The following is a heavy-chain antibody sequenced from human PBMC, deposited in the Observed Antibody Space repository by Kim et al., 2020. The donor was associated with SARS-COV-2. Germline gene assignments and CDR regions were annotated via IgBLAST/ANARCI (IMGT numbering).Heavy chain of an antibody. D-gene: IGHD3-3*01. Sequence: GGSLRLSCAASGFTFSSYAMSWVRQAPGNGLEWASAISGSGGSTYYADSVKGRFTISRDNSKNTLYLQMNSLRAEDTAVYYCAKDKRDYDFWSGPPKGYYYYGMDVWGQGTTVTVSS. CDR1: GFTFSSYA. CDR3: AKDKRDYDFWSGPPKGYYYYGMDV. V-gene: IGHV3-23*01. J-gene: IGHJ6*02. CDR2: ISGSGGST.